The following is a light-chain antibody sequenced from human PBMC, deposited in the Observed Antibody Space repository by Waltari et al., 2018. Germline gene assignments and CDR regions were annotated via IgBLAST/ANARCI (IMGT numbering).Light chain of an antibody. CDR1: QSVVYSSNNKNY. CDR3: QQYYSTPRT. V-gene: IGKV4-1*01. Sequence: DIVMAQSPDSLPVSLAERATVNCQSSQSVVYSSNNKNYLAWYQQKPGQPPKLLIYWAPTRDSGVPDRSSGSESGTDFTPTIRSLQAEDGAVYYCQQYYSTPRTFGQGTKVEI. CDR2: WAP. J-gene: IGKJ1*01.